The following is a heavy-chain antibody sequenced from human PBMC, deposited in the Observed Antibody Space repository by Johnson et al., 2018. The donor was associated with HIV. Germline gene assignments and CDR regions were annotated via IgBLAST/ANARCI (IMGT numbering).Heavy chain of an antibody. D-gene: IGHD1-26*01. V-gene: IGHV3-72*01. CDR1: GFTFSGHY. J-gene: IGHJ3*02. Sequence: DVQVVESGGGVVQPGRSLRLSCAASGFTFSGHYMDWVRQAPGKGLEWVARAKTKVTNYITQYAATVEGRFTIARDDSKNSLYLQMNSLQTEETAIYYCARAFDSGTIRDRFWDIWGQGTMVTVSS. CDR2: AKTKVTNYIT. CDR3: ARAFDSGTIRDRFWDI.